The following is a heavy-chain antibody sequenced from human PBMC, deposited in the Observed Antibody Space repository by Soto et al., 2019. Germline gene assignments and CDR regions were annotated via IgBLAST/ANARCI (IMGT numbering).Heavy chain of an antibody. CDR2: ISGSGFTT. Sequence: EVQILESGGGSVQRGGSLRLSCAASGFTFSSYTMTWVRQAPGKGLEWVSSISGSGFTTYYADSVKGRFTISRDNSKNTVYVQMDNLRAEDSAVYHCAKDVRSTLRPDAFDVWAKGQWSPSLQ. CDR3: AKDVRSTLRPDAFDV. J-gene: IGHJ3*01. V-gene: IGHV3-23*01. D-gene: IGHD2-15*01. CDR1: GFTFSSYT.